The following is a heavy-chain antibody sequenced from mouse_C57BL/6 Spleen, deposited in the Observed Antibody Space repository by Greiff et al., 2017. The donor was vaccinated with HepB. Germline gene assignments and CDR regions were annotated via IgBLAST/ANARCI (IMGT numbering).Heavy chain of an antibody. CDR3: ARGYSNPSFAY. J-gene: IGHJ3*01. Sequence: DVKLQESGPGLVKPSQSLSLTCSVTGYSITSGYYWNWIRQFPGNKLEWMGYISYDGSNNYNPSLKNRISITRDTSKNQFFLKLNSVTTEDTATYYCARGYSNPSFAYWGQGTLVTVSA. D-gene: IGHD2-5*01. CDR1: GYSITSGYY. CDR2: ISYDGSN. V-gene: IGHV3-6*01.